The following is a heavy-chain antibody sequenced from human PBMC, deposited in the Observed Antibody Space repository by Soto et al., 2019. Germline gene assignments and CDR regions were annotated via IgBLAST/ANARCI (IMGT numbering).Heavy chain of an antibody. Sequence: QVQLQESGPGLVKPSQTLSLTCTVSGGSISSGGYYWSWIRQHPGKGLEWIGYIYYSGSTYYNQSRKSRVTISVDTSKNQFPLKLSSVTAADTAVYYCARDRGTVTTTDYWGQGTWSPSPQ. J-gene: IGHJ4*02. CDR3: ARDRGTVTTTDY. D-gene: IGHD1-1*01. CDR2: IYYSGST. V-gene: IGHV4-31*03. CDR1: GGSISSGGYY.